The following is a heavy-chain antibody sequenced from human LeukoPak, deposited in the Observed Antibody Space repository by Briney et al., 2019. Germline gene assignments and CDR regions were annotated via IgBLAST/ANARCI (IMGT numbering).Heavy chain of an antibody. D-gene: IGHD1-26*01. CDR1: GFTFSSYS. V-gene: IGHV3-21*01. J-gene: IGHJ3*02. CDR3: ARVGGEGGSYYHDAFDI. CDR2: ISSSSSYI. Sequence: LGGSLRLSCAASGFTFSSYSMNWVRQAPGKGLEWVSSISSSSSYIYYADSVKGRFTISRDNAKNSLYLQMNSLRAEDTAVYYCARVGGEGGSYYHDAFDIWGQGTMVTVSS.